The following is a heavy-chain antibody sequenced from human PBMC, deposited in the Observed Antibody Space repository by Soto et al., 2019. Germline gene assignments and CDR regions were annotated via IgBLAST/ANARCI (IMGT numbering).Heavy chain of an antibody. J-gene: IGHJ4*02. Sequence: QVQLVQSGAEVKKPGASVKVSCKASGYTFTTYYMHWVRQAPGQGLEWMGIISPAGGRTSYAQKYQGIVTLTSDTSTSTVYMELSSLRSEDTAVYSCATRDPGHYWGQGTLVTVSS. CDR3: ATRDPGHY. CDR2: ISPAGGRT. CDR1: GYTFTTYY. V-gene: IGHV1-46*01.